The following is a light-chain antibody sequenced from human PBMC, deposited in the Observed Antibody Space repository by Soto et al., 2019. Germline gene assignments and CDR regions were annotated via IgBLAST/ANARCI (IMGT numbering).Light chain of an antibody. J-gene: IGKJ3*01. CDR3: HQRSNWPAT. Sequence: EIVLTQSPATLSLSPGDRATLSCRASQSVSTYLAWYQQKPGQAPRLLIYDTSNRATGIPARFSGSGSGTDFTLTISSLGPEDFAVYYCHQRSNWPATFGPGTKVDIK. CDR2: DTS. V-gene: IGKV3-11*01. CDR1: QSVSTY.